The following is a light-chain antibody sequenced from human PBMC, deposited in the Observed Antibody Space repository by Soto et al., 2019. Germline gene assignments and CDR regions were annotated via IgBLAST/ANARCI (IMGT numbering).Light chain of an antibody. Sequence: DIVMTQSPDSLAVSLGERATINCKSSQSVLYSSNNKNYLAWYQQRPGQPPKLLIYWASTRESGVPDRFSGSGSGTDFTLTITILQAEDVAVYYCQQDESTPPTFGQGTKLDIK. CDR1: QSVLYSSNNKNY. CDR3: QQDESTPPT. V-gene: IGKV4-1*01. J-gene: IGKJ2*01. CDR2: WAS.